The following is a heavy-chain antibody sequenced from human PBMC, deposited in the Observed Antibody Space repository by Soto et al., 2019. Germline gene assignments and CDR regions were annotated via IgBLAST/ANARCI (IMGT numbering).Heavy chain of an antibody. V-gene: IGHV4-4*02. J-gene: IGHJ5*02. CDR3: ARDAHSWFDP. CDR2: IYHSGSP. CDR1: GGSISSTNW. Sequence: SETLSLTCAVSGGSISSTNWWSWVRQPPGKGLEWIAEIYHSGSPNYNPSLKSRATISVDKSKNQFSLKLSSVTAADTAVYYCARDAHSWFDPWXQGILVT.